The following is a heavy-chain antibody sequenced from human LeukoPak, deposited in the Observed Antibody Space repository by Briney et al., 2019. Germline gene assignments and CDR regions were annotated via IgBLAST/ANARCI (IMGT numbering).Heavy chain of an antibody. CDR1: GYTFTSYG. D-gene: IGHD3-9*01. CDR2: INTNTGNP. CDR3: AREVEVLRYFDWFPGPGNNWFDP. V-gene: IGHV7-4-1*02. J-gene: IGHJ5*02. Sequence: GASVKVSCKASGYTFTSYGISWVRQAPGQGLEWMGWINTNTGNPTYAQGFTGRFVFSLDTSVSTAYLQISSLKAEDTAVYYCAREVEVLRYFDWFPGPGNNWFDPWGQGTLVTVSS.